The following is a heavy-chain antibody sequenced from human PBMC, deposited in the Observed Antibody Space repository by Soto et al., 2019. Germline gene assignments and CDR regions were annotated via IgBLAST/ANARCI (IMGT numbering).Heavy chain of an antibody. V-gene: IGHV4-34*12. CDR2: VFHTGNT. CDR1: GGSFSDAF. Sequence: SETLSLTCAVSGGSFSDAFWSWVRQSPGRGLEWIGEVFHTGNTNYNPSLKSRVTLSVDTAKNQFSLRLTSVTAADSAVYYCERAPRKFLAEGPLFLSYYCGLDVGGEGNTVTVS. D-gene: IGHD3-3*01. J-gene: IGHJ6*02. CDR3: ERAPRKFLAEGPLFLSYYCGLDV.